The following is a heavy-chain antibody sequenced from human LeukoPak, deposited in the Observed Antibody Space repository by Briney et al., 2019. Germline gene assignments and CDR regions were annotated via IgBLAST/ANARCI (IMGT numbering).Heavy chain of an antibody. Sequence: VASVKVSCKASGYTFTTYAISWVRQAPGQGLEWMGWISPYNGNTYYAPEFQGRVSLTTDTSTSTSYMELRTLRSDDTAVYYCASSYGSGSKYTFGSWGQGTLVTVSS. D-gene: IGHD3-10*01. J-gene: IGHJ4*02. CDR2: ISPYNGNT. V-gene: IGHV1-18*01. CDR3: ASSYGSGSKYTFGS. CDR1: GYTFTTYA.